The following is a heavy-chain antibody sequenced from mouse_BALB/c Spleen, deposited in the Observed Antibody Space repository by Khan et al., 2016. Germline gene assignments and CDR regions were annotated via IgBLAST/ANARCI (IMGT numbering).Heavy chain of an antibody. J-gene: IGHJ1*01. CDR1: GYSITSDYA. Sequence: EVQLQESGPGLVKPSQSLSLTCTVTGYSITSDYAWNWIRQFPGNKLEWMGYISYSGSTSYHPSLKSRISITRDKSKNHFFLHLNYVTTEDTATYYCARAPPRWYFDVWGAGTTVTVSS. CDR2: ISYSGST. V-gene: IGHV3-2*02. CDR3: ARAPPRWYFDV.